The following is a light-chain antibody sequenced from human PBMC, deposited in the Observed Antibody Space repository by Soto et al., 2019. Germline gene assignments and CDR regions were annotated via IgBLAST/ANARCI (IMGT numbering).Light chain of an antibody. CDR1: SSNIGSNY. J-gene: IGLJ3*02. CDR3: AAWDDSLSGWV. Sequence: QSVLTQPPSASGTPGQRVTISCSGSSSNIGSNYVYWYQQLPGTAPKLLIYRNNQRPSGVPDRFSGSKSGTSASLAISGLRSEDEAYYYCAAWDDSLSGWVFGGGTKHTVL. V-gene: IGLV1-47*01. CDR2: RNN.